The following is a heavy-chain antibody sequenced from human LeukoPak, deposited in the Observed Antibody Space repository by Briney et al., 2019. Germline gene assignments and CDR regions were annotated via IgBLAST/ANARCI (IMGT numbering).Heavy chain of an antibody. V-gene: IGHV4-61*02. D-gene: IGHD3-3*01. J-gene: IGHJ4*02. CDR3: ARVSNDFWSGYYGYFDY. CDR2: IYTSGST. Sequence: PSQTLSLTCTVSGGSISSGGYYWSWIRQPAGKGLERIGRIYTSGSTNYNPSLKSRVTMSVDTSKNQFSLKLSSVTAADTAVYYCARVSNDFWSGYYGYFDYWGQGTLVTVSS. CDR1: GGSISSGGYY.